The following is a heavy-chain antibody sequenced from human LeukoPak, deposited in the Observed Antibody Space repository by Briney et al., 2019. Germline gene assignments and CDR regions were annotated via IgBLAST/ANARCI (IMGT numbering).Heavy chain of an antibody. CDR1: GGSISSGSYY. Sequence: SETLSLTCTVSGGSISSGSYYWSWIRQPAGKGLEWIGRIYTSGSTSYNPSLKSRVIISVDTSKNQFSLKLSSVTAADTAVYYCARDPYSSSSFDYWGQGTLVTVSS. V-gene: IGHV4-61*02. CDR2: IYTSGST. J-gene: IGHJ4*02. D-gene: IGHD6-6*01. CDR3: ARDPYSSSSFDY.